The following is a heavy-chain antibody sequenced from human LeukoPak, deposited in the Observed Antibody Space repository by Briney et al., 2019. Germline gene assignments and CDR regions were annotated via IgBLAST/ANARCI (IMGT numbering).Heavy chain of an antibody. CDR1: GFTFSSYA. Sequence: PGGSLRLSCAASGFTFSSYAMSWVRRAPGKGLEWVSAISGSGGSIYYADSVKGRFTISRDNSKNTLYLQMNSLRAEDTAVYCCAKYSWAARPWRFDYWGQGTLVTVSS. CDR3: AKYSWAARPWRFDY. J-gene: IGHJ4*02. V-gene: IGHV3-23*01. D-gene: IGHD6-6*01. CDR2: ISGSGGSI.